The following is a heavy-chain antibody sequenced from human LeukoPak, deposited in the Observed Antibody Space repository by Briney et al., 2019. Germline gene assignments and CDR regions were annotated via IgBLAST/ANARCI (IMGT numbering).Heavy chain of an antibody. Sequence: GGSLRLSCAASGFTFSSYTMNWVRQAPGKGLEWVSYISSSSDTIYYADSVKGRITISRDNAKNSLYLQMNSLRAEDTAVYYCATDYGGPNYWGQGTLVTVSS. CDR2: ISSSSDTI. J-gene: IGHJ4*02. CDR3: ATDYGGPNY. V-gene: IGHV3-48*04. CDR1: GFTFSSYT. D-gene: IGHD4-23*01.